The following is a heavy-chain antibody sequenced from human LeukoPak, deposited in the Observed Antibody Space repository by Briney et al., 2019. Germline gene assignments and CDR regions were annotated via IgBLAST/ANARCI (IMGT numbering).Heavy chain of an antibody. Sequence: GGSLRLSCAASGFTFRNYWMGWVRQAPGKGLEWVAGISDSGGRTKYADSVKGRFTISRDNSKNTLYLQMNSLRAEDTAVYFCAKRGVVIRVILVGFHKEAYYFDSWGQGALVTVSS. J-gene: IGHJ4*02. D-gene: IGHD3-22*01. CDR3: AKRGVVIRVILVGFHKEAYYFDS. CDR1: GFTFRNYW. CDR2: ISDSGGRT. V-gene: IGHV3-23*01.